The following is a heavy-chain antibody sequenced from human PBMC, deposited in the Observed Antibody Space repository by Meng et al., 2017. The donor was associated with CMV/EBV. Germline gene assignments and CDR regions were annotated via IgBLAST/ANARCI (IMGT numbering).Heavy chain of an antibody. CDR2: ISAYNGNT. CDR1: GYTFTSYG. V-gene: IGHV1-18*01. D-gene: IGHD5-24*01. CDR3: ARARLGVEIGAHPSYYYYGMDV. Sequence: ASVKVSCKASGYTFTSYGISGMRQAPGQGLEGMGWISAYNGNTNYAQKLQGRVTMTTDTSTSTAYMELRSLRSDDTAVYYCARARLGVEIGAHPSYYYYGMDVWGQGTTVTVSS. J-gene: IGHJ6*02.